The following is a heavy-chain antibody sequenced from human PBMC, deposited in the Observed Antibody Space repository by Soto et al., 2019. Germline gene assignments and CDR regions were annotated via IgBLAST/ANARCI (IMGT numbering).Heavy chain of an antibody. CDR3: AREVQVHTPAFVY. J-gene: IGHJ4*02. D-gene: IGHD3-10*01. V-gene: IGHV1-69*19. Sequence: QVQLVQSGAEMKKPGSSVKVSCQSSGGTFNTYAMNWVRQAPGQGPEWMGEISPMFGAANYAPKFQGRVTITADESTGTSYMQLSSLTSEDTARYFCAREVQVHTPAFVYWGQGTLVTVSS. CDR2: ISPMFGAA. CDR1: GGTFNTYA.